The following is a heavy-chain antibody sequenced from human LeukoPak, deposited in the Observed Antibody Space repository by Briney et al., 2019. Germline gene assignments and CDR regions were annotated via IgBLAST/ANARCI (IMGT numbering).Heavy chain of an antibody. J-gene: IGHJ4*02. V-gene: IGHV3-74*01. CDR3: ARGRMGVIAAAGTVDY. CDR1: GFTFSSYW. CDR2: INTDGSST. D-gene: IGHD6-13*01. Sequence: PGGSLRLSCAASGFTFSSYWMHWVRQAPGKGLVWVSRINTDGSSTSYADSVKGRFTISRDNAKNTLYLQMNSLRAEDTAVYYCARGRMGVIAAAGTVDYWGQGTLVTVSS.